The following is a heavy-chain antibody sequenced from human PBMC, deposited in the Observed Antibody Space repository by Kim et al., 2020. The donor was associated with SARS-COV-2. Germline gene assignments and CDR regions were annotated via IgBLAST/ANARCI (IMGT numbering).Heavy chain of an antibody. CDR2: IYSGGST. CDR1: GFTVSSNY. V-gene: IGHV3-53*01. J-gene: IGHJ5*02. Sequence: GGSLRLSCAASGFTVSSNYMSWVRQAPGKGLEWVSVIYSGGSTYYADSVKGRFTISRDNSKNTLYLQMNSLRAEDTAVYYCARVRSSWFGRPPLKFDPWGQGTLVTVSS. CDR3: ARVRSSWFGRPPLKFDP. D-gene: IGHD6-13*01.